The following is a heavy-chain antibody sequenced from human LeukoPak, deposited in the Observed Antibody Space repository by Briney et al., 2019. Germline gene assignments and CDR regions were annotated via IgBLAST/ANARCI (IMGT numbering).Heavy chain of an antibody. Sequence: GGTLRLSCAASGFTFNTYSMNWVRQAPGKGLEWVSFIFSSSTYIYYTDSVKGRFTISRDNAKNSLYLQMNSLRAEDTAVYYCARDFYDGFALDYWGQGTLVTVSS. V-gene: IGHV3-21*01. CDR3: ARDFYDGFALDY. CDR1: GFTFNTYS. D-gene: IGHD2/OR15-2a*01. CDR2: IFSSSTYI. J-gene: IGHJ4*02.